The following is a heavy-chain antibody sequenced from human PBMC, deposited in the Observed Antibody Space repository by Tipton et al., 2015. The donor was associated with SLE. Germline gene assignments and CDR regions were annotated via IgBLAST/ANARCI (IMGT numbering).Heavy chain of an antibody. CDR1: GGSISSHS. D-gene: IGHD3-9*01. V-gene: IGHV4-59*11. J-gene: IGHJ4*02. CDR2: IYYSGST. CDR3: ARDVSLTGYSYYFDY. Sequence: TLSLTCTVSGGSISSHSWSWIRQPPGKGLEWIGYIYYSGSTNYNPSLKSRVTISVDTSKNQFSLKLSSVTAADTAVYYCARDVSLTGYSYYFDYWGQGTLVTVSS.